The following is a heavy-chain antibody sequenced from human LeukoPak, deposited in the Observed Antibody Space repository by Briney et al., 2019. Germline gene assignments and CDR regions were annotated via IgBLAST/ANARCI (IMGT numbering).Heavy chain of an antibody. CDR3: AVLDDGSGSYSGY. V-gene: IGHV3-48*03. D-gene: IGHD3-10*01. CDR2: ISSSGSTI. CDR1: GFTFSSYE. Sequence: PGGSLRLSCAASGFTFSSYEMNWVRQAPGKGLEWVSYISSSGSTIYYADSVKGRFTISRDNAKNSLYLQMNSLRAEDTALYYCAVLDDGSGSYSGYWGQGTLVTVSS. J-gene: IGHJ4*02.